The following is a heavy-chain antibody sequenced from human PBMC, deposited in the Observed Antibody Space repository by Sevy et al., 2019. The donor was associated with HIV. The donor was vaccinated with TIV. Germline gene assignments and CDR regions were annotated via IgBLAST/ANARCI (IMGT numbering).Heavy chain of an antibody. CDR1: GFAFYDYS. CDR2: LSFGCGKI. CDR3: AREGCTRPHDY. J-gene: IGHJ4*02. V-gene: IGHV3-23*01. D-gene: IGHD2-8*01. Sequence: GESLKISCAASGFAFYDYSMSWIRQAPGKGLEWVATLSFGCGKINYADSVKGRFTISRDNSKNSFYLQMDNLRVEDTALYYCAREGCTRPHDYWGQGNRVTVSS.